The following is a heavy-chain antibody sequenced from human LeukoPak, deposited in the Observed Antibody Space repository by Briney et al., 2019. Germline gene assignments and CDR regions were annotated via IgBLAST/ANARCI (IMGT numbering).Heavy chain of an antibody. J-gene: IGHJ4*02. Sequence: VKVSCKASGYTFTSYYMHWVRQVPGQGLEWMGIINPSGGRTSYTQKFQGRVTMTRDTSTSTVYMELSSLRSEDTAVYYCARDGRSGSYSPYWGQGTLVTVSS. CDR2: INPSGGRT. V-gene: IGHV1-46*01. D-gene: IGHD1-26*01. CDR1: GYTFTSYY. CDR3: ARDGRSGSYSPY.